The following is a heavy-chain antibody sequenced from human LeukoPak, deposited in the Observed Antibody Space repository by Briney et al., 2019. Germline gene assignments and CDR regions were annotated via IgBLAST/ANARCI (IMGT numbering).Heavy chain of an antibody. CDR2: IKSKTDGGTT. CDR1: GFTFSSSW. CDR3: TTEVYYYDSSGYYSYYFDY. Sequence: PGGSLRLSCAASGFTFSSSWMSWVRQAPGKGLEWVGRIKSKTDGGTTDYAAPVKGRFTISRDDSKNTLYLQMNSLKTEDTAVYYCTTEVYYYDSSGYYSYYFDYWGQGTLVTVSS. J-gene: IGHJ4*02. D-gene: IGHD3-22*01. V-gene: IGHV3-15*01.